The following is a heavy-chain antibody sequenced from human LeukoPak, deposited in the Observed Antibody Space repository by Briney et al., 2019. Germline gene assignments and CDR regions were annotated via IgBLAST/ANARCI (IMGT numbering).Heavy chain of an antibody. J-gene: IGHJ2*01. CDR1: GGTFSSYA. Sequence: ASVKVSCKASGGTFSSYAISWVRQAPGQGLEWMGGIVPIFGTANYAQKFQGRVTITADKSTSTAYMELSSLRSEDTAVYYCASSAKRSSGWYGYFDLWGRGTLVTVSS. V-gene: IGHV1-69*06. CDR2: IVPIFGTA. CDR3: ASSAKRSSGWYGYFDL. D-gene: IGHD6-19*01.